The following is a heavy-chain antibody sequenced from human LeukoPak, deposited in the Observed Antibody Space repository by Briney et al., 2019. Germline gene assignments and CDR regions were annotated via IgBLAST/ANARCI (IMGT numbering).Heavy chain of an antibody. D-gene: IGHD3-10*01. CDR1: GGSISSYY. J-gene: IGHJ5*02. CDR3: ASHSYAQFDP. CDR2: IYYSGST. Sequence: PSETLSLTCTVSGGSISSYYWSWIRQPPGKGLEWIGYIYYSGSTYYNPSLKSRVTISVDTSKNQFSLKLSSVTAADTAVYYCASHSYAQFDPWGQGTLVTVSS. V-gene: IGHV4-59*04.